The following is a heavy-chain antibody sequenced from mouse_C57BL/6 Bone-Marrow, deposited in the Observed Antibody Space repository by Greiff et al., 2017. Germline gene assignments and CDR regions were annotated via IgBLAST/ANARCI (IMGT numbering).Heavy chain of an antibody. Sequence: VQLQQSGAELVKPGASVKLSCKASGYTFTSYWMHWVKQRPGQGLEWIGMIHPNSGSTNYNEKFKSKATLTVDKSSSTSYMQLSSLTSEDSAVYYWAQYYSGTLYAMDYWGQGTSVTVSS. D-gene: IGHD1-1*01. CDR1: GYTFTSYW. CDR2: IHPNSGST. J-gene: IGHJ4*01. V-gene: IGHV1-64*01. CDR3: AQYYSGTLYAMDY.